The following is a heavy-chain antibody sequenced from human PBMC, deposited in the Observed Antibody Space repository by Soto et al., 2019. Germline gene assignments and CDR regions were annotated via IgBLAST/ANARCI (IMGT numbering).Heavy chain of an antibody. CDR1: GGSISSYY. V-gene: IGHV4-59*08. CDR2: IYYSGST. CDR3: ARRYGYSFDY. D-gene: IGHD1-1*01. J-gene: IGHJ4*02. Sequence: PSETLSLTCTVSGGSISSYYWSWIRQPPGKGLEWIGYIYYSGSTNYNPSFKSRVTISVDTSKNQFSLKLSSVTAADTAVYYCARRYGYSFDYWGQGTLVTVSS.